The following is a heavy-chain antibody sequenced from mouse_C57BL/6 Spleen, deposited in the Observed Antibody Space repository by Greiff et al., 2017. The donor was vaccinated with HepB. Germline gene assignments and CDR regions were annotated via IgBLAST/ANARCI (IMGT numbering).Heavy chain of an antibody. J-gene: IGHJ2*01. CDR3: ATRQNYFDY. CDR2: IDPSDSYT. V-gene: IGHV1-69*01. CDR1: GYTFTSYW. Sequence: QXQXPGAELVMPGASVKLSCKASGYTFTSYWMHWVKQRPGQGLEWIGEIDPSDSYTNYTQKFKGKSTLTVDKSSSTAYMQLSSLTSEDSAVYYCATRQNYFDYWGQGTTLTVSS.